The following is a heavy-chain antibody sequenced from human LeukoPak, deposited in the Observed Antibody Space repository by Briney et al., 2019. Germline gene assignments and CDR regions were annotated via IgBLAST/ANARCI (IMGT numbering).Heavy chain of an antibody. V-gene: IGHV4-38-2*02. CDR3: AKSNGYGLVDI. CDR1: GYSISTGYY. Sequence: PSETLSLTCTVSGYSISTGYYWGWIRQPPGKGLEWIGNIFYSGSTYYSPSLRSRVTISLDTSRNQFSLKLNSVTAADTAVYYCAKSNGYGLVDIWGQGTMVTVSS. CDR2: IFYSGST. J-gene: IGHJ3*02. D-gene: IGHD3-10*01.